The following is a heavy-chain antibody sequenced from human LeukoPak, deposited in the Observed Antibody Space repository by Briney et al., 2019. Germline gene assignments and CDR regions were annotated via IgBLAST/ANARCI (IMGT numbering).Heavy chain of an antibody. D-gene: IGHD3-10*01. CDR1: GYTFTGYF. Sequence: ASVKVSCKASGYTFTGYFMHWVRRAPGQGLEWMGWINPNSGATYYVQKFQDRVTMTRDTSISTAYMELSRLRSDDTAVYYCARGPGGSGSYPYDYWGQGTLVTVSS. J-gene: IGHJ4*02. CDR3: ARGPGGSGSYPYDY. CDR2: INPNSGAT. V-gene: IGHV1-2*02.